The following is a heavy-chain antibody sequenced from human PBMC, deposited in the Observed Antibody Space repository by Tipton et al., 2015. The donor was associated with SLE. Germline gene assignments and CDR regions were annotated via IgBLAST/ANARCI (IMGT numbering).Heavy chain of an antibody. CDR1: GFTFSSYS. CDR3: AKDRGRYYDFWSGLPFDY. J-gene: IGHJ4*02. CDR2: IRYDGSNK. D-gene: IGHD3-3*01. Sequence: SLRLSCAASGFTFSSYSMNWVRQAPGKGLEWVAFIRYDGSNKYYADSVKGRFTISRDNSKNTLYLQMNSLRAEDTAVYYCAKDRGRYYDFWSGLPFDYWGQGTLVTVSS. V-gene: IGHV3-30*02.